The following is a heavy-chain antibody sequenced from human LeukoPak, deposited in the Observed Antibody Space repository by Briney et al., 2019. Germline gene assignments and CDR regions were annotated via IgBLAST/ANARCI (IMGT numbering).Heavy chain of an antibody. D-gene: IGHD3-10*01. Sequence: XXHSGSTNYNPSLKSRVTISVDTSKNQFSLKLSSVTAADTAVYYCATSLLYYYGSGSYSLEYFQHWGQGTLVTVSS. V-gene: IGHV4-34*01. CDR3: ATSLLYYYGSGSYSLEYFQH. CDR2: XXHSGST. J-gene: IGHJ1*01.